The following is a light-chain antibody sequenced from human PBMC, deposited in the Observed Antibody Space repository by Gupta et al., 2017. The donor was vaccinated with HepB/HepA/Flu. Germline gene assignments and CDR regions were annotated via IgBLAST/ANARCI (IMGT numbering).Light chain of an antibody. CDR3: AAWDNSRSAYV. J-gene: IGLJ1*01. CDR1: SSNVGRDN. CDR2: NDD. V-gene: IGLV1-47*02. Sequence: QPVLTQPPSASGTPGQRVAIPCSGSSSNVGRDNVYWYRQLPGTAPKLLIYNDDSRPSGVPDRFSGSKYGTSASLAISGLRAEDEADYYCAAWDNSRSAYVFGTGTWVTVL.